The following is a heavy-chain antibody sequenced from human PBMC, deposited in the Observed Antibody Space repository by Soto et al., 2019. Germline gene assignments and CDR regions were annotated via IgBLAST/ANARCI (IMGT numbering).Heavy chain of an antibody. CDR1: GFTFSTYA. CDR3: AKDRVPWGYNDNNGFDP. CDR2: ISGSGGST. Sequence: EVQLLESGGALVQPGGSLRLSCAASGFTFSTYAMSWVRQAPGKGLEWVSVISGSGGSTYYADSVKGRFTLSRDNSKKTLYLQMNSMRAEDTAVYYCAKDRVPWGYNDNNGFDPWGQGTLVTVSS. V-gene: IGHV3-23*01. D-gene: IGHD3-9*01. J-gene: IGHJ5*02.